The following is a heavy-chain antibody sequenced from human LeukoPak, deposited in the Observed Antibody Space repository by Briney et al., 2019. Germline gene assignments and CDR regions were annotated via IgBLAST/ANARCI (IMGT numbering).Heavy chain of an antibody. CDR3: ARGVYIAAAQYGY. CDR1: GGSFSGYY. V-gene: IGHV4-59*01. CDR2: IYYSGTT. J-gene: IGHJ4*02. Sequence: SETLSLTCAVYGGSFSGYYWSWIRQPPRKGLEWIGYIYYSGTTNYNPSLKSRVTISVDTSKNQFSLKLNSVTAADTAVYYCARGVYIAAAQYGYWGQGTLVTVSS. D-gene: IGHD6-13*01.